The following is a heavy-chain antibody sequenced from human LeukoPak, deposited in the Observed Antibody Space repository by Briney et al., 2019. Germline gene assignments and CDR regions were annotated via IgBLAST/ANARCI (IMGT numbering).Heavy chain of an antibody. V-gene: IGHV3-11*06. Sequence: GGSLRLSCAASGFTFSDYYMSWIRQAPGKGLEWVSYISSSSSYTNYADSVKGRFTISRDNAKNSLYLQMNSLRAEDTAVYYCASVAGEFDYWAQGTLVTVSS. CDR1: GFTFSDYY. CDR3: ASVAGEFDY. J-gene: IGHJ4*02. CDR2: ISSSSSYT. D-gene: IGHD1-26*01.